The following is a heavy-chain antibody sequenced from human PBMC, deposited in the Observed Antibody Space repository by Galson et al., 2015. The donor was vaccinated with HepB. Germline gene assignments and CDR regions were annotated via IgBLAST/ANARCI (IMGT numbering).Heavy chain of an antibody. CDR3: ARQSGAYHWFDP. CDR2: MNPNSGNT. J-gene: IGHJ5*02. D-gene: IGHD2-15*01. Sequence: SVKVSCKASGYTFTPYDINWVRQANGQGLEWMGWMNPNSGNTGYAQKFQGRVTMTRNTSISTAYMELSSPRSEDTAIYYCARQSGAYHWFDPWGQGTLVTVSS. CDR1: GYTFTPYD. V-gene: IGHV1-8*01.